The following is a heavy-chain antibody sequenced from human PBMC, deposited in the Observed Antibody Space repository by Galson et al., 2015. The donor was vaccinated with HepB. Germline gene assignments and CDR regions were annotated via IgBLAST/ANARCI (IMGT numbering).Heavy chain of an antibody. CDR1: GFTFSSYE. J-gene: IGHJ3*02. D-gene: IGHD3-16*02. V-gene: IGHV3-48*03. CDR3: ARDSHYDYVWGSYRWADAFDI. Sequence: SLRLSCAASGFTFSSYEMNWVRQAPGKGLEWVSYISSSGSTIYYADSVKGRFTISRDNAKNSLYLQMNSLRAEDTAVYYCARDSHYDYVWGSYRWADAFDIWGQGTMVTVSS. CDR2: ISSSGSTI.